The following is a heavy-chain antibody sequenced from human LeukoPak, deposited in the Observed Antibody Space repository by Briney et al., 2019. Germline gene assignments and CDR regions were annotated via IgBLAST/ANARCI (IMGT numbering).Heavy chain of an antibody. D-gene: IGHD3-16*01. J-gene: IGHJ4*02. Sequence: GGSLRLSCAASGFSFSNYGMSWVRQAPGKGLEWVSGIIGSGGTTYYADSVKGRFTISRDNSKNTVYLQINNLRDEDTAVYYCAKDDRLLRFLHWGQGTLVTVSS. V-gene: IGHV3-23*01. CDR2: IIGSGGTT. CDR3: AKDDRLLRFLH. CDR1: GFSFSNYG.